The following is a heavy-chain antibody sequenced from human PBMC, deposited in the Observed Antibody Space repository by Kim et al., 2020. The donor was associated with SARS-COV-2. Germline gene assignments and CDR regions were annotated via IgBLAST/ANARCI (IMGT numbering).Heavy chain of an antibody. V-gene: IGHV3-64D*09. J-gene: IGHJ1*01. CDR2: ISSNGGST. CDR3: VKVSITMVRGAFQH. Sequence: GGSLRLSCSASGFTFSSYAMHWVRQAPGKGLEYVSAISSNGGSTYYADSVKGRFTISRDNSKNTLYLQMSSLRAEDTAVYYCVKVSITMVRGAFQHWGQGTLVTVSS. CDR1: GFTFSSYA. D-gene: IGHD3-10*01.